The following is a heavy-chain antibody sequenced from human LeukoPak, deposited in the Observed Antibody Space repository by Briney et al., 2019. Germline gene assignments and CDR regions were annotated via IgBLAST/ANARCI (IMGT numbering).Heavy chain of an antibody. CDR3: ARDFGELQGFDP. CDR1: GGTFSSYA. Sequence: ASVKVSCKASGGTFSSYAISWVRQAPGQGLEWMGRIIPILGIANYAQKFQGRVTITADKSTSTAYMELSSLRSEDTAVYYCARDFGELQGFDPWGQGTLVTVSS. V-gene: IGHV1-69*04. D-gene: IGHD4-17*01. CDR2: IIPILGIA. J-gene: IGHJ5*02.